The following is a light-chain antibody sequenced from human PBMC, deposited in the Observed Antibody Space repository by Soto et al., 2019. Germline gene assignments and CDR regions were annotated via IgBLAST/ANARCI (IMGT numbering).Light chain of an antibody. J-gene: IGLJ1*01. V-gene: IGLV1-44*01. CDR1: SSNIGSNT. CDR3: AVWDDSLNGYV. CDR2: SNN. Sequence: QSVLTQPPSASGTPGQRVIISCSGSSSNIGSNTVNWYQQLPGAAPKLLIQSNNQRPSGVPDRFSGSQSGTSASLAISGLKSEDEADYYCAVWDDSLNGYVFGTGTKLTVL.